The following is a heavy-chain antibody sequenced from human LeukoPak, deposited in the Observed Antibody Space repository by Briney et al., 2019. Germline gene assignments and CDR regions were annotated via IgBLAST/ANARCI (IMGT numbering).Heavy chain of an antibody. Sequence: ASVTVSFTASGYTFTGYYMHWVRQAPGQGLEWMGWINPNSGGTNYAQKFQGRVTMTRDTSISTAYMELSRLRSDDTAVYYCARDLGDSSGYYFLTYYGMDVWGQGTTVTVSS. CDR3: ARDLGDSSGYYFLTYYGMDV. CDR2: INPNSGGT. CDR1: GYTFTGYY. J-gene: IGHJ6*02. D-gene: IGHD3-22*01. V-gene: IGHV1-2*02.